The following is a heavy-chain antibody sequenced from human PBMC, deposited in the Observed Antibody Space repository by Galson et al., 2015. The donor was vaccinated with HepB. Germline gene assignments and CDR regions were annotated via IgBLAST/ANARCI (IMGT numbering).Heavy chain of an antibody. CDR1: GESFTNYW. V-gene: IGHV5-51*01. J-gene: IGHJ4*02. D-gene: IGHD6-19*01. CDR3: ARKSSGIDFDY. CDR2: IYPGDSHT. Sequence: QSGAEVTKPGESLKISCTGSGESFTNYWIGWVRQMPGKALEWVGIIYPGDSHTRYSPSFQGQVTISADKSISTAYLQWSSLKASDTAMYYCARKSSGIDFDYWGQGTLVTVSS.